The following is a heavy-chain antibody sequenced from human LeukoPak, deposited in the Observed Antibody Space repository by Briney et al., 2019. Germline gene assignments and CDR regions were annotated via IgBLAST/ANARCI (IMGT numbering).Heavy chain of an antibody. V-gene: IGHV3-21*04. CDR2: ISSSSSYI. J-gene: IGHJ6*02. D-gene: IGHD3-3*01. Sequence: GGSLRLSCAASGFTFSSYSMNWVRQAPGKGLEWVSSISSSSSYIYYADSVKGRFTISRDNAKNSLYLQMNSLRAEDTAVYYCARVFSGYDFWSGPTPYGMDVWGQGTTVTVSS. CDR1: GFTFSSYS. CDR3: ARVFSGYDFWSGPTPYGMDV.